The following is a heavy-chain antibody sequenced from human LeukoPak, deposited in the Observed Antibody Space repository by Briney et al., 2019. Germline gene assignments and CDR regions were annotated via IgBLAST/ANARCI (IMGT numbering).Heavy chain of an antibody. Sequence: GSSVKVSCKASGGTFSSYAISWVRQAPGQRLEWMGWINAGNGNTKYSQKFQGRVTITRDTSASTAYMELRSLRSEDTAVYYCARAYCTGGSCLYYYYYGMDVWGQGTTVTVSS. CDR3: ARAYCTGGSCLYYYYYGMDV. V-gene: IGHV1-3*01. J-gene: IGHJ6*02. CDR1: GGTFSSYA. D-gene: IGHD2-15*01. CDR2: INAGNGNT.